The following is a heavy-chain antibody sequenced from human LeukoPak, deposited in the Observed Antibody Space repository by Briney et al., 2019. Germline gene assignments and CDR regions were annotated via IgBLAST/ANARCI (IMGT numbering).Heavy chain of an antibody. D-gene: IGHD2-2*01. CDR2: INHSGST. CDR3: ARGHHRGSCTSCYARWDY. V-gene: IGHV4-34*01. CDR1: GGSFSGYY. J-gene: IGHJ4*02. Sequence: PSETLSLTCAVYGGSFSGYYWSWIRQPPGKGLEWIGEINHSGSTNYNPSLKSRVTISVDTSKNQFSLKLSSVTAADTAVYYCARGHHRGSCTSCYARWDYWGQGTLVTVSS.